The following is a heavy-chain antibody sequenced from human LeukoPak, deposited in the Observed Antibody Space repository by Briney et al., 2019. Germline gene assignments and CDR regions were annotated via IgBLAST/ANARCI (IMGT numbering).Heavy chain of an antibody. V-gene: IGHV1-24*01. D-gene: IGHD1-26*01. CDR3: ATVYLRWELLRGFDY. CDR2: FDPEDGET. CDR1: GYTLTELS. Sequence: ASVKDSCKVSGYTLTELSMHWVRQAPGKGLEWMGGFDPEDGETIYAQKFQGRVTMTEDTSTDTAYMELSSLRSEDTAVYYCATVYLRWELLRGFDYWGQGTLVTVSS. J-gene: IGHJ4*02.